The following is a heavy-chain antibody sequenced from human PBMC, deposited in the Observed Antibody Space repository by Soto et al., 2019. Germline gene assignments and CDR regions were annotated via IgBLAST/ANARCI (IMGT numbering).Heavy chain of an antibody. CDR3: ARDSGALRYFDY. Sequence: GGSLRLSCAASGFTFSSYAMHWVRQAPGKGLEWVAVISYDGSNKCYADSVKGRFTISRDNSKNTLYLQMNSLRAEDTAVYYCARDSGALRYFDYWGQGTLVTVSS. J-gene: IGHJ4*02. CDR1: GFTFSSYA. CDR2: ISYDGSNK. D-gene: IGHD3-10*01. V-gene: IGHV3-30-3*01.